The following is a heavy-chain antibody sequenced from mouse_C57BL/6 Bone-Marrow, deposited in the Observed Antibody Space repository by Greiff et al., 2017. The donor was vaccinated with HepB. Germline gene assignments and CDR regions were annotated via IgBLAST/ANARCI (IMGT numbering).Heavy chain of an antibody. CDR3: ARSYANYAMDD. Sequence: EVQGVESGGGLVQPGGSLSLSCAASGFTFTDYYMSWVRQPPGQALEWLGFIRNKANGYTTEYSASVKGRFTISRDNSQSILYLQMNALRAEDSATYYCARSYANYAMDDWGQGTSVTVSS. CDR2: IRNKANGYTT. D-gene: IGHD2-10*02. CDR1: GFTFTDYY. J-gene: IGHJ4*01. V-gene: IGHV7-3*01.